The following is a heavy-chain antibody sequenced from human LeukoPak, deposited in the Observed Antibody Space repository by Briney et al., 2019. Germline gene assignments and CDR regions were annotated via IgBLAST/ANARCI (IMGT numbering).Heavy chain of an antibody. J-gene: IGHJ4*02. CDR3: ARDNGDGYNDY. V-gene: IGHV1-2*06. CDR2: ISPSSGAT. CDR1: GYTFTGYY. Sequence: ASVKVSCKASGYTFTGYYMHWVRQAPGQGLEWMGRISPSSGATDLAQKLRGRATMTRDTSINTAYVELTRLRSDDTAVYYCARDNGDGYNDYWGQGTLITVSS. D-gene: IGHD5-24*01.